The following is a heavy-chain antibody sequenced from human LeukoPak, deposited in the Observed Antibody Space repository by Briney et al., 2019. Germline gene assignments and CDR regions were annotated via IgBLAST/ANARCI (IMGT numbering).Heavy chain of an antibody. CDR2: ISSSSSYI. CDR1: GFTFSSYS. CDR3: AVLRQLAESDY. J-gene: IGHJ4*02. Sequence: GGSLRLSCAASGFTFSSYSMNWVRQAPGKGLEWASSISSSSSYIYYADSVKGRFTISRDNAKNSLYLQMNSLRAEDTAVYYCAVLRQLAESDYWGQGTLVTVSS. D-gene: IGHD6-13*01. V-gene: IGHV3-21*01.